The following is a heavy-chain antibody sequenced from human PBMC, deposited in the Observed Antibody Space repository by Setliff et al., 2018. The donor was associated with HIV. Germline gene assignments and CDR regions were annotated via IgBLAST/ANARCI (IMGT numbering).Heavy chain of an antibody. CDR1: GYTFSHYP. CDR2: INTGNGNT. V-gene: IGHV1-3*04. J-gene: IGHJ4*02. CDR3: ARGRGLYSSGYYIDY. Sequence: GASVKVSCKASGYTFSHYPMHWVRQAPGQRPEWMGWINTGNGNTKYSLKLQGRVTITRDTSATAVYMELRSLRSEDTAVYYCARGRGLYSSGYYIDYWGQGTLVTVSS. D-gene: IGHD6-19*01.